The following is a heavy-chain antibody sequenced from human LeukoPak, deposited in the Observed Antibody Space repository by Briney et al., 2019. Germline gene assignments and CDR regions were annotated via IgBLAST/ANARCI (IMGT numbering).Heavy chain of an antibody. V-gene: IGHV3-23*01. CDR1: AFTFSDYA. Sequence: GGSLRLSCAASAFTFSDYAMSWVRQAPGKGLEWVSVISGSGSTTYYADSVKGRFTISRDNSKNTLYLQMNSLRAEDTAVYYCARVRLSGIAVAGPFDYWGQGTLVTVSS. CDR2: ISGSGSTT. CDR3: ARVRLSGIAVAGPFDY. J-gene: IGHJ4*02. D-gene: IGHD6-19*01.